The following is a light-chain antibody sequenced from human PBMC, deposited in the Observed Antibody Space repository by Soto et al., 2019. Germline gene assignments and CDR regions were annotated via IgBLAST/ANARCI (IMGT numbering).Light chain of an antibody. V-gene: IGLV8-61*01. CDR1: SGSVSTSYH. CDR2: STN. Sequence: QAVVTQEPSFSVSPGRTVTLTCGLSSGSVSTSYHPTWYQQTPGQAPRTLIYSTNTRSSGVPDRFSGSILGNKAALTITGAQADDESDYYCVLYMGSGTWVFGGGTKLTVL. J-gene: IGLJ3*02. CDR3: VLYMGSGTWV.